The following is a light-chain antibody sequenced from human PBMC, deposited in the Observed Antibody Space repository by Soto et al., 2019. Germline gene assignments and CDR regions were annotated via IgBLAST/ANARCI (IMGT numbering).Light chain of an antibody. Sequence: QSVLTQPASVSGSPGQSTTISCTGTSSDVGGYNYVSWYQHHPGKAPKLMIYDVSNRPSGVSKRFSGSKSGNTASLTISGLQPEDEADYYCCSYTTSNTRQIVFGTGTKVTVL. CDR1: SSDVGGYNY. CDR2: DVS. J-gene: IGLJ1*01. CDR3: CSYTTSNTRQIV. V-gene: IGLV2-14*03.